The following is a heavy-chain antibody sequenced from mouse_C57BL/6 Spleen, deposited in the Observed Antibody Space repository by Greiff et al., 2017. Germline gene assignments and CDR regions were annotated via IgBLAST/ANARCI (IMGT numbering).Heavy chain of an antibody. CDR1: GFNITDYY. D-gene: IGHD2-5*01. V-gene: IGHV14-4*01. Sequence: VQLQQSGAELVRPGASVKLSCTASGFNITDYYMHWVKQRPEQGLEWIGWIDPENGDTEYASKFQGKATITADTSSNTAYLQLSSLTSEDTAVCYCTTTYSKNLCWGQGTTLTVSS. CDR3: TTTYSKNLC. J-gene: IGHJ2*01. CDR2: IDPENGDT.